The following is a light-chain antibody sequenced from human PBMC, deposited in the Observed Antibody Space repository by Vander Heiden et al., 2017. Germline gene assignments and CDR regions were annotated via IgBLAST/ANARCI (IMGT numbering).Light chain of an antibody. CDR1: SSNIGAGYG. V-gene: IGLV1-40*01. CDR3: QSYDSSLSVV. Sequence: QSVLTQPPSGSGAPGQRIIISCTGRSSNIGAGYGVHWYQQLPGTAPKLLIYGNTNRPSGVPDRFSGSKSGTSASLATGLQAEDEADYYCQSYDSSLSVVFGGGTKLTVL. CDR2: GNT. J-gene: IGLJ2*01.